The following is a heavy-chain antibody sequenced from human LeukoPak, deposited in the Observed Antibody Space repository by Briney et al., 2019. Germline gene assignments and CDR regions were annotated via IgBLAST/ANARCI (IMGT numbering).Heavy chain of an antibody. Sequence: PGGSLRLSCAASGFTVSSKYMAWVRQAPGKGLEWVSFINSDGTTNYADSVKGRFTISRDYSKNTLNLEMNSLRAEDTAVYYCATIVSDSSGWYHFDHWGQGALVTVSS. D-gene: IGHD6-19*01. CDR3: ATIVSDSSGWYHFDH. V-gene: IGHV3-66*01. CDR1: GFTVSSKY. J-gene: IGHJ4*02. CDR2: INSDGTT.